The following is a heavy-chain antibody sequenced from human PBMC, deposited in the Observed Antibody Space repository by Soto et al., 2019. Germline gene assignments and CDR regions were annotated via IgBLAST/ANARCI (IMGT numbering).Heavy chain of an antibody. J-gene: IGHJ4*02. CDR3: ARLSDDYIWGSYPPGDE. CDR2: ISGSGGST. Sequence: PGGSLRLSCAASGFTFSSYAMSWVRQAPGKGLEWVSAISGSGGSTYYADSVKGRFTISRDNSKNTLYLQMNSLRAEDTAVYYCARLSDDYIWGSYPPGDEWGQGTLVTVSS. V-gene: IGHV3-23*01. CDR1: GFTFSSYA. D-gene: IGHD3-16*02.